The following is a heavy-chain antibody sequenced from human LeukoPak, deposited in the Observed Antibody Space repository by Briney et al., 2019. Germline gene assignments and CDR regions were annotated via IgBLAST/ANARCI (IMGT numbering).Heavy chain of an antibody. Sequence: GGSLRLSCAASGFIFHDSVMHWVRQAPGKGLEWVSSISSSSSYIYYADSVKGRFTISRDNAKNSLYLQMNSLRAEDTAVYYCARDLMGSSGFDYWGQGTLVTVSS. CDR2: ISSSSSYI. D-gene: IGHD6-6*01. J-gene: IGHJ4*02. CDR3: ARDLMGSSGFDY. CDR1: GFIFHDSV. V-gene: IGHV3-21*01.